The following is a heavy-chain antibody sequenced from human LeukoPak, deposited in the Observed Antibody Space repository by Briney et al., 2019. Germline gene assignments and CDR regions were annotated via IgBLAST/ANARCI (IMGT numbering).Heavy chain of an antibody. J-gene: IGHJ6*03. D-gene: IGHD3-22*01. Sequence: RSGGSLRLSCVASGFTLSSYAVSWVRQAPGKGLQWVSSLGISGDYAWYAGSVKGRFTISRDSSKNTLYLQMNSLRAEDTAVYYCAKASDSSGYYYDYYYYYYMDVWGKGTTVTISS. CDR3: AKASDSSGYYYDYYYYYYMDV. V-gene: IGHV3-23*01. CDR1: GFTLSSYA. CDR2: LGISGDYA.